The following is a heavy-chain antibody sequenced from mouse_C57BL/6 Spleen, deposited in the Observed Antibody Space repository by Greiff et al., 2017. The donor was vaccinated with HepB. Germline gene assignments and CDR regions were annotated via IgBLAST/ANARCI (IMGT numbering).Heavy chain of an antibody. CDR2: IWRGGST. J-gene: IGHJ1*03. V-gene: IGHV2-5*01. CDR3: AKRGYDGYYGYFDV. D-gene: IGHD2-3*01. CDR1: GFSLTSYG. Sequence: QVQLKESGPGLVQPSQSLSITCTVSGFSLTSYGVHWVRQSPGKGLEWLGVIWRGGSTDYNAAFMSRLSITKDNSKSQVFFKMNSLQADDTAIYYCAKRGYDGYYGYFDVWGTGTTVTVSS.